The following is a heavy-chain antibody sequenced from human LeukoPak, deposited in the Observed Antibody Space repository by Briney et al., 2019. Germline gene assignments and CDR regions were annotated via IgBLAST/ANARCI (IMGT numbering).Heavy chain of an antibody. Sequence: ASVKVSCKASGYTFTGYYMHWVRQAPGQGLEWMGWISPNSGGTNYAQKFQGRVTMTRDTSISTAYMELSRLRSDDTAVYYCARVSDGPYYFDYWGQGTLVTASS. CDR1: GYTFTGYY. J-gene: IGHJ4*02. V-gene: IGHV1-2*02. CDR2: ISPNSGGT. CDR3: ARVSDGPYYFDY.